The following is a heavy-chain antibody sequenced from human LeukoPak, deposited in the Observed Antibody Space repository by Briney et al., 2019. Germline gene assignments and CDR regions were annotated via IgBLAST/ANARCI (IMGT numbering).Heavy chain of an antibody. V-gene: IGHV3-20*04. D-gene: IGHD3-9*01. Sequence: PGGSLRLSCAASGFTFDDYGMSWVRQAPGKGLEWVSGINWNGGSTGYADSVKGRFTISRDNAKNSLYLQMNSLRAEDTALYYCARVVVIRYFDWLRRGYYYMDVWGKGTTVTVSS. CDR3: ARVVVIRYFDWLRRGYYYMDV. CDR1: GFTFDDYG. CDR2: INWNGGST. J-gene: IGHJ6*03.